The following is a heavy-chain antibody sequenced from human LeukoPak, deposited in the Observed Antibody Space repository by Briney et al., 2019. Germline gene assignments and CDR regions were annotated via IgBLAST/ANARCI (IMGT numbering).Heavy chain of an antibody. V-gene: IGHV1-8*01. J-gene: IGHJ4*02. Sequence: ASVKVSCKASGYTFTSYDINWVRQATGQGLEWMGWMNPNSGNTGYAQKFQGRVTMTRNTSISTANMELSSLRSEDTAVYYCARGLARTSMVTRGGVRFDYWGQGTLVTVSS. CDR1: GYTFTSYD. D-gene: IGHD5-18*01. CDR3: ARGLARTSMVTRGGVRFDY. CDR2: MNPNSGNT.